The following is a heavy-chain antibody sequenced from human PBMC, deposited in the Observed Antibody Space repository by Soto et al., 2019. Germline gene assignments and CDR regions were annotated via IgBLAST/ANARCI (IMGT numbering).Heavy chain of an antibody. V-gene: IGHV4-34*01. D-gene: IGHD2-15*01. CDR2: INHSGST. CDR3: ASSRPGRGVVVVAATPPRNYGMDV. Sequence: SETLSLTCAVYGGSFSGYYWSWIRQPPGKGLEWIGEINHSGSTNYNPSLKSRVTISVDASKNQFSLKLSSVTAADTAVYYCASSRPGRGVVVVAATPPRNYGMDVWGQGTTVTVSS. CDR1: GGSFSGYY. J-gene: IGHJ6*02.